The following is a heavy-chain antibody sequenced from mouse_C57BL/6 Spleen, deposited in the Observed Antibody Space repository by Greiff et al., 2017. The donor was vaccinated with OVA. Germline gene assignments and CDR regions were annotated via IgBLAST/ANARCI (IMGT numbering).Heavy chain of an antibody. Sequence: EVQLVESGPGLVKPSQSLSLTCSVTGYSITSGYYWNWIRQFPGNKLEWMGYISYDGSNNYNPSLKNRISITRDTSKNQFFLKLNSVTTEDTATYYCARDYSNGFAYWGQGTLVTVSA. J-gene: IGHJ3*01. CDR3: ARDYSNGFAY. CDR2: ISYDGSN. V-gene: IGHV3-6*01. D-gene: IGHD2-5*01. CDR1: GYSITSGYY.